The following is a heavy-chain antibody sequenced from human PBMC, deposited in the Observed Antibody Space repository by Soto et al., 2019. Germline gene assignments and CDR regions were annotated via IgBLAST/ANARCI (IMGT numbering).Heavy chain of an antibody. CDR1: GFTFSSYA. J-gene: IGHJ4*02. Sequence: PXGSLILSCSAAGFTFSSYAMHWVRQAPGRGLDWVAVISYDGSNKYYADSVKGRFTISRDNSKNTLYLQMNSLRAEDTAVYYCARVGRDYYDSSGYYYVMMNPFDYWGQGTLVTVSS. CDR3: ARVGRDYYDSSGYYYVMMNPFDY. CDR2: ISYDGSNK. D-gene: IGHD3-22*01. V-gene: IGHV3-30-3*01.